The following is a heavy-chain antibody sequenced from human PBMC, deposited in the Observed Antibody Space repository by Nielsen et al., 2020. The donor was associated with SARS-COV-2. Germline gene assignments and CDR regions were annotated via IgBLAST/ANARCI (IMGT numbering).Heavy chain of an antibody. CDR2: ITHAGTT. CDR1: GGSFSGHY. Sequence: SETLSLTCAVYGGSFSGHYWSWIRQTPGKGLEWIGEITHAGTTNYNPSLQSRVTISLDTSKKQFSLRLSSLTAADTAVYYCARGWGQADDYWGQGTLVTVSS. J-gene: IGHJ4*02. V-gene: IGHV4-34*01. D-gene: IGHD3-16*01. CDR3: ARGWGQADDY.